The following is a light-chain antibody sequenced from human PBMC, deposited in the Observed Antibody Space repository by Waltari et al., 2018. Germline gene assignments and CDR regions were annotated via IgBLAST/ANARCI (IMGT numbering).Light chain of an antibody. Sequence: RGRRSVSSSYSAWYQQQRGPAPRLLMYAACSTAGGIPSRIRGSWSATDFTLTISRLQSEDFAVYYWQQYGSSPWTFGQGTKVEIK. V-gene: IGKV3-20*01. CDR3: QQYGSSPWT. CDR2: AAC. CDR1: RSVSSSY. J-gene: IGKJ1*01.